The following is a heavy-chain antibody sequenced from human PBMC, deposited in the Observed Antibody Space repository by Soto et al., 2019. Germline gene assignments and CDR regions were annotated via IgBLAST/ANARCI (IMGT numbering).Heavy chain of an antibody. CDR1: GGSISSSSYY. CDR3: ARTPLLRRILTGYYKYSRSPKFDY. J-gene: IGHJ4*02. Sequence: PSETLSLTCTVSGGSISSSSYYWGWIRQPPGKGLEWIGSIYYSGSTYYNPSLKSRVTISVDTSKNQFSLKLSSVTAADTAVYYCARTPLLRRILTGYYKYSRSPKFDYWGQGTLVTVSS. V-gene: IGHV4-39*01. D-gene: IGHD3-9*01. CDR2: IYYSGST.